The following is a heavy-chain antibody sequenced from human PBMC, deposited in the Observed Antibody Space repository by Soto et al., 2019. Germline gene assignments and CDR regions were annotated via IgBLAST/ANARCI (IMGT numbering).Heavy chain of an antibody. CDR3: TTDPPSTGTKY. CDR2: IKSKTDGGTT. D-gene: IGHD1-1*01. J-gene: IGHJ4*02. CDR1: GFSFNDAW. Sequence: GGSLRLSCGAAGFSFNDAWMTWGRQSPGAGLEWVGRIKSKTDGGTTDYAARVRGRFAISRDASNTTVYLQMNRLKTEDTAVYYCTTDPPSTGTKYWGQGTLVTVSS. V-gene: IGHV3-15*01.